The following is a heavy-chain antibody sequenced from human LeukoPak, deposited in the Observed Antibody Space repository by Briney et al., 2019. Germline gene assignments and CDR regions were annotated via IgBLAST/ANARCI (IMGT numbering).Heavy chain of an antibody. D-gene: IGHD3-22*01. CDR2: ISGSGGST. J-gene: IGHJ4*02. CDR1: GLTFSSYA. V-gene: IGHV3-23*01. CDR3: AKVSYGRIVVVIIDSYYFDY. Sequence: PGGSLRLSCAASGLTFSSYAMSWVRQAPGKGLEWVSAISGSGGSTYYADSVKGRFTISRDNSKNTLYLQMNSLRAEDTAVYYCAKVSYGRIVVVIIDSYYFDYWGQGSLVTVSS.